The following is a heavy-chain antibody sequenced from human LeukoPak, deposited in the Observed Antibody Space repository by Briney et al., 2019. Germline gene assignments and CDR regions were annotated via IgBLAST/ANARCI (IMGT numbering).Heavy chain of an antibody. D-gene: IGHD4-11*01. Sequence: ASVKVSCKTSGYTFSSYGISWVRQAPGQGLEWMGWTTAYNGDKNYAQKFQGRVTMTIDTSTSTVYMELRSLRSDDTAVYYCARGGRTTNPDYWGQGTLVTVSS. CDR2: TTAYNGDK. V-gene: IGHV1-18*01. J-gene: IGHJ4*02. CDR1: GYTFSSYG. CDR3: ARGGRTTNPDY.